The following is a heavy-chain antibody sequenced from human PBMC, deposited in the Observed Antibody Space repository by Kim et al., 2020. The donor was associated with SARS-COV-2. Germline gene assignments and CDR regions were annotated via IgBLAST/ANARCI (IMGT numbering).Heavy chain of an antibody. Sequence: NPSLKSRVTISVDTSKNQFSLKLSSVTAADTAVYYCARAWFGESNYGMDVWGQGTTVTVSS. V-gene: IGHV4-39*07. CDR3: ARAWFGESNYGMDV. J-gene: IGHJ6*02. D-gene: IGHD3-10*01.